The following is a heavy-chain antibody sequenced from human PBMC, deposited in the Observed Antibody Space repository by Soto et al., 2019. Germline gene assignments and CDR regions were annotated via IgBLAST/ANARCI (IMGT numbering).Heavy chain of an antibody. CDR2: IRKKTNSYTT. D-gene: IGHD4-17*01. J-gene: IGHJ4*02. CDR3: TTVTTVDYYFDY. V-gene: IGHV3-72*01. CDR1: GLTFSDRY. Sequence: SLRLSCAASGLTFSDRYMDWVRQAPGKGLEWVGRIRKKTNSYTTEYAASVKGRFIISRDGSTNSLYLQMSSLKTEDTAMYYCTTVTTVDYYFDYWGQGTLVTVSS.